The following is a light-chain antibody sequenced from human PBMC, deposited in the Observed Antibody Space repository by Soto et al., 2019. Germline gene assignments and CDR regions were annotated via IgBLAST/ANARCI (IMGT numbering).Light chain of an antibody. V-gene: IGKV3-20*01. CDR3: QQYDDSVT. CDR2: GTS. Sequence: EIVLTQSPGTLLLSPGERATLSCRASQSIGSNYLTWYQQKPGQAPRLLIYGTSSRATGIPDRFSGSGSGTDFTLTISRLEPEDFAVYYCQQYDDSVTFGGGTKVDI. CDR1: QSIGSNY. J-gene: IGKJ4*01.